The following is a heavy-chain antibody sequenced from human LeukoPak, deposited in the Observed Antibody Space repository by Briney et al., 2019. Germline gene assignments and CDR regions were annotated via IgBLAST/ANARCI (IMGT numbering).Heavy chain of an antibody. Sequence: GASVKVSCKASGYTFTGYYMHWVRRAPGQGLEWMGWINPNSGGTNYAQKFQGRVTMTRDTSISTAYMELSRLRSDDTAVYYCARVYSSSWSPFDYWGQGTLVTVSS. CDR3: ARVYSSSWSPFDY. CDR2: INPNSGGT. D-gene: IGHD6-13*01. CDR1: GYTFTGYY. J-gene: IGHJ4*02. V-gene: IGHV1-2*02.